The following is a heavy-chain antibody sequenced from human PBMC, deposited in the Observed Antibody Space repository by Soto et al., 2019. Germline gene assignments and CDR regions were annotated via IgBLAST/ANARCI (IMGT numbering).Heavy chain of an antibody. CDR2: INSSGTTK. Sequence: GGSLILSCASSGFTFSSYLMDLVRPAPGKGLEWVSYINSSGTTKYYAGSVNGRFTISRDNAKNSLYLQMNSLRAEDTAVYYCARPLGIGEYFDYRGQGTLVTVSS. D-gene: IGHD7-27*01. CDR1: GFTFSSYL. J-gene: IGHJ4*02. CDR3: ARPLGIGEYFDY. V-gene: IGHV3-11*01.